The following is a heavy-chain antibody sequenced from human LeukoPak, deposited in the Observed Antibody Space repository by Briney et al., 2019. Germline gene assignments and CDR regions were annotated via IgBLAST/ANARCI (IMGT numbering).Heavy chain of an antibody. CDR1: GLIFSSHE. Sequence: HPGGSLRLSCAASGLIFSSHEMNWVRQAPGKGLEWVSYIRSSGSTIYYADSVKGRFTISRDNARNSLYLQMNSLRAEDTAVYYCARDPNHYDNFFDYWGQGILVTVSS. D-gene: IGHD3-22*01. V-gene: IGHV3-48*03. CDR2: IRSSGSTI. CDR3: ARDPNHYDNFFDY. J-gene: IGHJ4*02.